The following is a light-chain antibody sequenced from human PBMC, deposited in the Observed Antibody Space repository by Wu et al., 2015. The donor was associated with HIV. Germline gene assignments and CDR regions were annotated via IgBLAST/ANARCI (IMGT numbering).Light chain of an antibody. CDR3: QQYNNWPPT. J-gene: IGKJ1*01. CDR2: DAS. V-gene: IGKV3-15*01. CDR1: QTVKNN. Sequence: EIVMTQSPVTLSVSPGESATLSCRASQTVKNNLAWSQQRPGQAPRLLIYDASTRATGIPARFSGSGSGTEFTLTISSMQSEDFAVYYCQQYNNWPPTFGQGTKVEIK.